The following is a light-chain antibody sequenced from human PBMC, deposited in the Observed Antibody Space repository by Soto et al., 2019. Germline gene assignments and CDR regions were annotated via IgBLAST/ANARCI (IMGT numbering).Light chain of an antibody. Sequence: DIVMTQSPDSLVLSLGERATINCRSSQSVLYSSNNENYLAWYQQKPGQPPKLLIYWASTREFGVPDRFSGAGSGTDFSLTISCLQAEDVAVYYCQQYYDNPFTFGGGTKVEIK. J-gene: IGKJ4*01. CDR2: WAS. CDR1: QSVLYSSNNENY. CDR3: QQYYDNPFT. V-gene: IGKV4-1*01.